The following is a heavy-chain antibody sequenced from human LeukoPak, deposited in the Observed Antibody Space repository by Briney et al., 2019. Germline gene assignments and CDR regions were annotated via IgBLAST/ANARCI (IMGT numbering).Heavy chain of an antibody. CDR3: ARRIVGATGGGWFDP. Sequence: GGSLRLSCAASGFTFSSYEMNWVRQAPGKGLEWVSYISSSDSTIYYADSVKGRFTISRDNAKNSLYLQMNGLRAEDTAVYYCARRIVGATGGGWFDPWGQGTLVTVSS. D-gene: IGHD1-26*01. V-gene: IGHV3-48*03. J-gene: IGHJ5*02. CDR2: ISSSDSTI. CDR1: GFTFSSYE.